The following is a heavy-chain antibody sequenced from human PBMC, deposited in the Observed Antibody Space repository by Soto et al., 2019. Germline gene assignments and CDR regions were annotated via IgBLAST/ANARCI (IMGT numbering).Heavy chain of an antibody. CDR3: AKDRGKIYFDY. CDR2: ISYDGSNK. J-gene: IGHJ4*02. Sequence: PGGSLRLSCAASGFSFSNSGMHWVRQAPGKGLEWVAFISYDGSNKYYADSVKGRFTISRDNSKNTLYLQMNSLRAEDTAVYYCAKDRGKIYFDYWGQGTRVTVSS. V-gene: IGHV3-30*18. CDR1: GFSFSNSG.